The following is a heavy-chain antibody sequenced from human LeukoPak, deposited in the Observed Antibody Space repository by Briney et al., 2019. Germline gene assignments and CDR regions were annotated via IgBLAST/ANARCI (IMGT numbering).Heavy chain of an antibody. J-gene: IGHJ5*01. CDR2: IYLSGTP. V-gene: IGHV4-39*01. D-gene: IGHD6-13*01. Sequence: SETLSLTCTVSRGSIRTADYYWAWVRQPPGEGLEWLGSIYLSGTPYFNPSLKSRVAVSIDTSKNQFSLKVTSVNASDTAVYFCARTSSWYAGAWFDSWGQGTLVSVSS. CDR3: ARTSSWYAGAWFDS. CDR1: RGSIRTADYY.